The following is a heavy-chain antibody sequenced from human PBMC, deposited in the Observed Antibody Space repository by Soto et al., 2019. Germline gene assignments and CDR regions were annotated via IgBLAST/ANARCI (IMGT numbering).Heavy chain of an antibody. D-gene: IGHD6-19*01. J-gene: IGHJ4*02. CDR3: ARTSGIAVAVAFDY. V-gene: IGHV3-7*01. Sequence: ESGGGLVQPGGSLRLSCAASGFTFSSYWMSWVRQAPGKGLEWVANIKQDGSEKYYVDSVKGRFTISRDNAKNSLYLQMNSLRAEDTAVYYCARTSGIAVAVAFDYWGQGTLVTVSS. CDR1: GFTFSSYW. CDR2: IKQDGSEK.